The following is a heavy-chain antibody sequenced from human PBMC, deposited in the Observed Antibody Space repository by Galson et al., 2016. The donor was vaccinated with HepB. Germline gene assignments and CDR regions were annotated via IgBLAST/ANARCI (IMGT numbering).Heavy chain of an antibody. CDR2: IYPGDSDI. CDR1: GYSFTSYW. Sequence: QSGAEVKQPGESLKISCKGSGYSFTSYWIGWVRQMPGKGLEWMGIIYPGDSDIRYSPSFQGQVTMSADKSISTAYLQWSSLKASDTAMYYCARGLYDYVWGSYRYTLPDAFDIWGQGTMVTVSS. V-gene: IGHV5-51*01. D-gene: IGHD3-16*02. J-gene: IGHJ3*02. CDR3: ARGLYDYVWGSYRYTLPDAFDI.